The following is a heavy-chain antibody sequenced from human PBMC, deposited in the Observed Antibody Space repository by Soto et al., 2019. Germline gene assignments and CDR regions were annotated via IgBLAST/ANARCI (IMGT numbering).Heavy chain of an antibody. Sequence: GGSLRLSCAASGFTFSSYAMHWVRQAPGKGLEWVAVISYDGSNKYYADSVKGRFTISRDNSKNTQYLQMNSLRAEDTAVYYCARDYVWGSYRYTGMDVWGQGTTVTVSS. CDR1: GFTFSSYA. D-gene: IGHD3-16*02. J-gene: IGHJ6*02. CDR3: ARDYVWGSYRYTGMDV. V-gene: IGHV3-30-3*01. CDR2: ISYDGSNK.